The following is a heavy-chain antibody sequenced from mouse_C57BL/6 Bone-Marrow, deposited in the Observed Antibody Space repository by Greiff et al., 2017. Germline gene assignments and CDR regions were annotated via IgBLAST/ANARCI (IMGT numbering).Heavy chain of an antibody. V-gene: IGHV1-64*01. Sequence: QVQLQQSGAELVKPGASVKLSCKASGYTFTSYWMHWVKQRPGQGLEWIGMIHPNSGSTNYNEKFKSKATLTVDKSSSTAYMQLSSLTSEDSAVYYCATNSDYYGSRGYFDVWGTGTTVTVSS. J-gene: IGHJ1*03. D-gene: IGHD1-1*01. CDR3: ATNSDYYGSRGYFDV. CDR1: GYTFTSYW. CDR2: IHPNSGST.